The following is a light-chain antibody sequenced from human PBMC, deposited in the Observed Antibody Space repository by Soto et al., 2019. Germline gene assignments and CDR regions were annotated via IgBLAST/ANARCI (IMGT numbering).Light chain of an antibody. J-gene: IGKJ4*01. CDR2: EAS. V-gene: IGKV1-17*01. CDR1: QDIGTE. CDR3: VQNYSYPLT. Sequence: SVPPSVADSFTITCRASQDIGTELGWYQQKPGKAPERLIYEASVLQSGVPSRFSGSGSGTEFTLTVSSLQPEDFATYYCVQNYSYPLTFGGGTKVDIK.